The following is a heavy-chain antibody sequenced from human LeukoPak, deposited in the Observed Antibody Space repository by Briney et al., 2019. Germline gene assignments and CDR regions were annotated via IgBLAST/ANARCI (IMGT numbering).Heavy chain of an antibody. CDR2: ISAYNGNR. D-gene: IGHD2-21*02. J-gene: IGHJ4*02. CDR3: ARGVVVVTAIPFDY. V-gene: IGHV1-18*01. CDR1: GYTFTKYG. Sequence: ASVTVSFKASGYTFTKYGISWVRQAPGQGMEWMGWISAYNGNRNYAQKFQGRVTITTDTSTSTAYMELRSLRSDDTAVYYCARGVVVVTAIPFDYWGQGTLVTVSS.